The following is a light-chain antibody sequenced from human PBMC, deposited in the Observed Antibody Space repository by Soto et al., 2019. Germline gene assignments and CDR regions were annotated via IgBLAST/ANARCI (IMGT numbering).Light chain of an antibody. J-gene: IGKJ2*01. CDR1: QSVSSY. Sequence: EIVLTQSPATLSLSPGERATLSGRASQSVSSYLAWYQQKPGQAPRLLIYDASNRATGIPARFSGSGSGTDFALTISSLEPEDFAVYYCQQRSNWPRTFGQGTKLEIK. CDR2: DAS. V-gene: IGKV3-11*01. CDR3: QQRSNWPRT.